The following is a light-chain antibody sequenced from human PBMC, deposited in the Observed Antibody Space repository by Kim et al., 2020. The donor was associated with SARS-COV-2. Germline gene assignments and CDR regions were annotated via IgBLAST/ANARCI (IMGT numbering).Light chain of an antibody. CDR3: QQYNNWPPLT. J-gene: IGKJ4*01. Sequence: VSPGESATLPGRASQSVSSNLAWYQQKPGQAPRLLIYGASTRATGIPARFSGSGSGTEFTLTISSLQSEDFAVYYCQQYNNWPPLTFGGGTKLEIK. CDR2: GAS. V-gene: IGKV3-15*01. CDR1: QSVSSN.